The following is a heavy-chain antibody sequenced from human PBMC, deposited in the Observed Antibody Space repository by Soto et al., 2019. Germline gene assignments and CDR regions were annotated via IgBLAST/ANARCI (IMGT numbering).Heavy chain of an antibody. CDR2: IRSKANSYAT. Sequence: EVQLVESGGGLVQPGGSLKLSCAASGFTFSGSAMHWVRQASGKGLEWVGRIRSKANSYATAYAASVKGRFTISRDDSKNTAYLQMNSRKTEDTAVYYCTRQVSSTVTTVFYARDWYFDLWGRGTLVTVSS. CDR3: TRQVSSTVTTVFYARDWYFDL. D-gene: IGHD4-17*01. CDR1: GFTFSGSA. J-gene: IGHJ2*01. V-gene: IGHV3-73*02.